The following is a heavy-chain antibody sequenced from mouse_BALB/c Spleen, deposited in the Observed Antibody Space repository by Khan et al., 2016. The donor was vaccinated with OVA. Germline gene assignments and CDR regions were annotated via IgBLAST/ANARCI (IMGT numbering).Heavy chain of an antibody. CDR3: ARTARIKY. Sequence: EVQLVESGPGLVKPSQSLSLTCTVTGYSITSGYGWNWNRQFPGNKLEWMGYISYSGSTNYNQSLKSRISITLDTSKNQFFMQLTSVTTEDTATYYCARTARIKYWGQGTTLTVSS. D-gene: IGHD1-2*01. J-gene: IGHJ2*01. CDR2: ISYSGST. V-gene: IGHV3-2*02. CDR1: GYSITSGYG.